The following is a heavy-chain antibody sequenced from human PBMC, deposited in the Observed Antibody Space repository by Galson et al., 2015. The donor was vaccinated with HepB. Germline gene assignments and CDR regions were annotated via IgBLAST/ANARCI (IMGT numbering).Heavy chain of an antibody. V-gene: IGHV3-30*18. D-gene: IGHD3-10*01. CDR1: GFTFSNYG. Sequence: SLRLSCAASGFTFSNYGMHWVRPAPGKGLEWVAVITFDGNNEYYADSVKGRFTISRDNSKNTLYLQMNSLRAEDTAVYYCAKFTSRGVTLVAYFDYWGQGTLVTVSS. CDR3: AKFTSRGVTLVAYFDY. J-gene: IGHJ4*02. CDR2: ITFDGNNE.